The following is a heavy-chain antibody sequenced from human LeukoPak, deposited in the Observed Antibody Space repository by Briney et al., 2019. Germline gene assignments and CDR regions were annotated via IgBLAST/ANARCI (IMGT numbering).Heavy chain of an antibody. CDR3: AILLMTPDTFDI. V-gene: IGHV1-18*01. CDR2: ISAYNGNT. D-gene: IGHD2-8*01. J-gene: IGHJ3*02. Sequence: ASVKVSCKASGYTFTSYGISWVRQAPGQGLEWMGWISAYNGNTNYAQKLQGRVTMTTDTSTSTAYMELRSLRSDDTAVYYCAILLMTPDTFDIWGQGTMVTVSS. CDR1: GYTFTSYG.